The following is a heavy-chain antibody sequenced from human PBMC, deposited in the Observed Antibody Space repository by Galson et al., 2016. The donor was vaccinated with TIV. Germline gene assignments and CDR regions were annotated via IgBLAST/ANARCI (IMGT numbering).Heavy chain of an antibody. J-gene: IGHJ4*02. D-gene: IGHD1-26*01. CDR3: ARSPPLGSTIYYFDY. CDR1: GFTFSNYG. V-gene: IGHV3-33*01. CDR2: MWSDGTNE. Sequence: SLRLSCAASGFTFSNYGIHWVRQAPGKGLEWVWTMWSDGTNERYADSVQGRFTISRDKSKDTLYLHMHSLRADDTAVYYCARSPPLGSTIYYFDYWGQGTLVTVSS.